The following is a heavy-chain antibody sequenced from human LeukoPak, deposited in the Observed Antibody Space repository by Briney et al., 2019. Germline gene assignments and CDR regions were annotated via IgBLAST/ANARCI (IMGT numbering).Heavy chain of an antibody. CDR2: IWYDGSNK. D-gene: IGHD2-2*01. CDR1: GFTFSSYG. J-gene: IGHJ5*02. Sequence: GRSLRLSCAASGFTFSSYGMHWVRQAPGKGLEWVAVIWYDGSNKYYADSVKGRFTISRDNSKNTLYLQMNSLRAEDTAVYYCAKLGVVPADNWFDPWGQGTLVTVSS. V-gene: IGHV3-33*06. CDR3: AKLGVVPADNWFDP.